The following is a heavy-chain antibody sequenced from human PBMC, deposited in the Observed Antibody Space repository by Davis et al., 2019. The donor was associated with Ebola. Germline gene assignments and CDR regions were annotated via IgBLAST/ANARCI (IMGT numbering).Heavy chain of an antibody. CDR3: ARAMGTGTTVFDY. CDR1: RFTFSSYG. V-gene: IGHV3-21*01. D-gene: IGHD1-7*01. CDR2: ISSSGSYI. J-gene: IGHJ4*02. Sequence: GESLKISCAASRFTFSSYGMNWVRQAPGKGLEWVSSISSSGSYIYYADSVKGRFTISRDNAKSSLYLQMNSLRAEDTAVYYCARAMGTGTTVFDYWGQGTLVTVSS.